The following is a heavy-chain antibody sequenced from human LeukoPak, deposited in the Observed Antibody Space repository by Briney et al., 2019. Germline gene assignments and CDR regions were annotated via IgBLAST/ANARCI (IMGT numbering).Heavy chain of an antibody. D-gene: IGHD3-10*01. V-gene: IGHV3-15*01. J-gene: IGHJ5*02. Sequence: PGGSLRLSCAASGFTFINAWMSWVRQAPGKGLEWVGRIKSKTDGETTDYAAPVKGRFTISRDDSKNTLYLQMNSLKTEDTAVYYCTPRGYGSGSYPGWFDPWGQGTLVTVSS. CDR1: GFTFINAW. CDR3: TPRGYGSGSYPGWFDP. CDR2: IKSKTDGETT.